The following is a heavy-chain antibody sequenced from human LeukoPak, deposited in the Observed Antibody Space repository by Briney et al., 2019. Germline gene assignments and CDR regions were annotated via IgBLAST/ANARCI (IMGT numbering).Heavy chain of an antibody. CDR2: ISGSGGTT. V-gene: IGHV3-23*01. CDR3: ASSILTETAIPFDY. CDR1: GFTFSDYA. Sequence: GGSLRLSCAASGFTFSDYAMSWVGHAPGKGLERVSAISGSGGTTYYADSVKGRFTISRDNSKNTLYLQMNSLRAEDTAVYYCASSILTETAIPFDYWGQGTLVTVSS. J-gene: IGHJ4*02. D-gene: IGHD1-14*01.